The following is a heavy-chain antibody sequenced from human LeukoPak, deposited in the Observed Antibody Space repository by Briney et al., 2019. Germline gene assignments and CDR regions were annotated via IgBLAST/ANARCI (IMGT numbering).Heavy chain of an antibody. CDR3: AQQVGYCSSGSCYFTY. CDR1: GFTFSSYA. D-gene: IGHD2-15*01. Sequence: GGSLRLSCAASGFTFSSYAMHWVRQAPGKGLEWVAVISYDGSNKYYADSVKGRFTISRDKSKNTLSLQMNSLRAEDTAVYYCAQQVGYCSSGSCYFTYWGQGTLVTVSS. V-gene: IGHV3-30-3*01. J-gene: IGHJ1*01. CDR2: ISYDGSNK.